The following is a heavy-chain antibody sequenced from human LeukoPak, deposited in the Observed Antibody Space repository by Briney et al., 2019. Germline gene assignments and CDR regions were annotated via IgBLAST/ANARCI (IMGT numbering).Heavy chain of an antibody. D-gene: IGHD1-26*01. CDR1: GGSISSGDYY. CDR2: IYYSGST. CDR3: ARAGATRTDDAFDI. Sequence: SETLSLTCTVSGGSISSGDYYWSWIRQPPGKGLEWIGYIYYSGSTYYNPSLKSRVTISVDTSKNHFSLKLSSVTAADTAVYYCARAGATRTDDAFDIWGQGTMVTVSS. V-gene: IGHV4-30-4*08. J-gene: IGHJ3*02.